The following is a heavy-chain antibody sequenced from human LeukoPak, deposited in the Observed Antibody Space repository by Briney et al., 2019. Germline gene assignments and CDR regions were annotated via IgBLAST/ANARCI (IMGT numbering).Heavy chain of an antibody. CDR3: ARDTPFVPDTAMGLFDY. D-gene: IGHD5-18*01. CDR1: GFTFSSYG. V-gene: IGHV3-30*03. Sequence: GGSLRLSCAASGFTFSSYGMHWVRQAPGKGLEWVAVISYDGSNKYYADSVKGRFTISRGNSKNTLYLQMNSLRAEDTAVYYCARDTPFVPDTAMGLFDYWGQGTLVTVSS. CDR2: ISYDGSNK. J-gene: IGHJ4*02.